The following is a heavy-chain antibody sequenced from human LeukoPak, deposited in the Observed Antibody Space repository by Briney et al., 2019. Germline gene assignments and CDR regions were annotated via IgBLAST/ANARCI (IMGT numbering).Heavy chain of an antibody. CDR2: VHHSFSS. Sequence: SETLSLTCAVSGASMNDYYWSWIRQTPGKGLEWIGHVHHSFSSNFSPSLKNRVTMSMDTSKSQFSLRVTSVTAADTAVYYCACYSVLGRTFDCWGQGTQVTVSS. CDR1: GASMNDYY. V-gene: IGHV4-59*01. CDR3: ACYSVLGRTFDC. J-gene: IGHJ4*02. D-gene: IGHD4-11*01.